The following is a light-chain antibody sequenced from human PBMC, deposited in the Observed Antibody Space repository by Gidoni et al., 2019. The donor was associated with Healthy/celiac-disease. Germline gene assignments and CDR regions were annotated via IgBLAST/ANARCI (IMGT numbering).Light chain of an antibody. CDR3: QHYNSYSWT. CDR1: QSISSW. CDR2: DAS. Sequence: DIQMTQSPSTLSASVEDRVTITCRASQSISSWLAWYQQKPGKAPKLLIYDASSLESGVPSRFSGSGSGTEFTLTISSLQPDDFATYYCQHYNSYSWTFGQGTKVEIK. V-gene: IGKV1-5*01. J-gene: IGKJ1*01.